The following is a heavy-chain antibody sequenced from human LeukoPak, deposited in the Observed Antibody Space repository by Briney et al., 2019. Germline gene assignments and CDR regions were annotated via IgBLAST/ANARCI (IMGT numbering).Heavy chain of an antibody. CDR3: ARLGPPEYSSSWYLAFDI. CDR2: INPNSGGT. Sequence: ASVKVSCKASGYTSTGYYMHWVRQAPGQGLEWMGWINPNSGGTNYAQKFQGRVTMTRDTSISTAYMELSRLRSDDTAVYYCARLGPPEYSSSWYLAFDIWGQGTMVTVSS. D-gene: IGHD6-13*01. J-gene: IGHJ3*02. V-gene: IGHV1-2*02. CDR1: GYTSTGYY.